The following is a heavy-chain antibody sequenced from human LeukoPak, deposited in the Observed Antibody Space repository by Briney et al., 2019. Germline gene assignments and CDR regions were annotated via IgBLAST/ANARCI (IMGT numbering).Heavy chain of an antibody. Sequence: GGSLRLSCAASGFTFNDYAMHWVRQAPGKGLEWVSGINWNSGSIDYAGSVKGRFTISRDNAKNSLYLQMNSLRAEDTAVYYCARDQQQLVRREYFQHWGQGTLVTVSS. J-gene: IGHJ1*01. CDR2: INWNSGSI. V-gene: IGHV3-9*01. D-gene: IGHD6-13*01. CDR1: GFTFNDYA. CDR3: ARDQQQLVRREYFQH.